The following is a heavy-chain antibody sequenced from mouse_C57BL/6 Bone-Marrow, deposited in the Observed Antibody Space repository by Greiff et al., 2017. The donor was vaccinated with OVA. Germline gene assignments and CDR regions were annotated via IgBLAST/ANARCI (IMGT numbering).Heavy chain of an antibody. CDR1: GYAFSSSW. CDR3: ARWGVYGNSFDY. D-gene: IGHD2-1*01. CDR2: IYPGDGDT. V-gene: IGHV1-82*01. Sequence: VQLQESGPELVKPGASVKISCKASGYAFSSSWMNWVKQRPGKGLEWIGRIYPGDGDTNYNGKFKGKATLTADKSSSTAYMQLSSLTSEDSAVDFCARWGVYGNSFDYWGQGTTLTVSS. J-gene: IGHJ2*01.